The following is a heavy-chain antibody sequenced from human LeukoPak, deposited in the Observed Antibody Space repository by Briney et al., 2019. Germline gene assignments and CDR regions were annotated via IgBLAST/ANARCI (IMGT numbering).Heavy chain of an antibody. J-gene: IGHJ4*02. CDR2: IIPIFGTA. Sequence: SVKVSCKASGDTFSSYAITWVRQAPGQGLEWMGGIIPIFGTANYAQKFQGRVTITTDETTSTAYMELSSVRSEETSVYYCAREIMVRGVIIYFDYWGQGTLVTVSS. D-gene: IGHD3-10*01. V-gene: IGHV1-69*05. CDR1: GDTFSSYA. CDR3: AREIMVRGVIIYFDY.